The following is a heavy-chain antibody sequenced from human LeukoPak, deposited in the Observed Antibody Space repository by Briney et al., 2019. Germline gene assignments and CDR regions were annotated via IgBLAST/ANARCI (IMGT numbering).Heavy chain of an antibody. Sequence: GGSLRLSCAASGFTFSYYSMTWVRQAPGKGLEWVSSISGGSTYIDFADSVKGRFIISRDNAKNSLFLQMNSLRAEDTAVYYCAREGIRSQTGGWTSLGQGTLVTVSS. J-gene: IGHJ5*02. CDR2: ISGGSTYI. CDR3: AREGIRSQTGGWTS. D-gene: IGHD3-16*01. CDR1: GFTFSYYS. V-gene: IGHV3-21*01.